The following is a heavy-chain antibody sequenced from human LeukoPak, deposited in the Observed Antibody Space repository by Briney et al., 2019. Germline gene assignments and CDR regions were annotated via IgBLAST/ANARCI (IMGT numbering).Heavy chain of an antibody. CDR3: AKDGISYYGSGSPSFDY. V-gene: IGHV3-30*04. CDR1: GFTFSSYA. CDR2: ISYDGSNK. J-gene: IGHJ4*02. Sequence: GGSLRLSCAASGFTFSSYAMHWVRQAPGKGLEWAAVISYDGSNKYYAHSVKGRFTISRDNSKNTLYLQMNSLRAEDTAVYYCAKDGISYYGSGSPSFDYWGQGTLVTVSS. D-gene: IGHD3-10*01.